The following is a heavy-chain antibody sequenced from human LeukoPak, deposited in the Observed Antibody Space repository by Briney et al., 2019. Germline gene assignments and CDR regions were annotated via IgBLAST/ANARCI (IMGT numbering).Heavy chain of an antibody. D-gene: IGHD6-13*01. CDR3: ARGYTNSWYPQPYGWFDP. J-gene: IGHJ5*02. V-gene: IGHV4-59*01. CDR1: GGSISSYY. CDR2: IYYSGST. Sequence: PSETLSLTCTVSGGSISSYYWSWIRQPPGKGLEWIGYIYYSGSTNYNPSLKSRVTISVDTSKNQFSLKLSSVTAADTAVYYCARGYTNSWYPQPYGWFDPWGQGTLVTVSS.